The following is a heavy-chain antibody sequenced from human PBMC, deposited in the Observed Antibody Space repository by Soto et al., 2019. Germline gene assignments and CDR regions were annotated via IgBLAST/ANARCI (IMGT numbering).Heavy chain of an antibody. CDR1: GGSFSGYY. CDR3: ARGQRIGAITTCFDY. CDR2: VNHSGNT. D-gene: IGHD3-22*01. Sequence: QVQLQQWGAGLLKPSETLSLTCAVYGGSFSGYYWSWIRQPPGKGLEWIGEVNHSGNTNYNPSLKSRGTISSATSKNQFSLKLKSVTAADTAVYYCARGQRIGAITTCFDYWGQGTLVTVSS. V-gene: IGHV4-34*01. J-gene: IGHJ4*02.